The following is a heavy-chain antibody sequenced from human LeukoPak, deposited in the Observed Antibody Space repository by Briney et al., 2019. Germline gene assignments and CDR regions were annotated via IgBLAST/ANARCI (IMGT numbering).Heavy chain of an antibody. CDR1: GFTVSSNY. J-gene: IGHJ5*02. CDR3: AKDQYSSGWYEWGHNWFDP. V-gene: IGHV3-66*01. CDR2: IYSGGST. Sequence: GGSLRLSCAASGFTVSSNYMSWVRQAPGKGLEWVSVIYSGGSTYYADSVKGRFTISRDNSKNTLYLQMNSLRAEDTAVYYCAKDQYSSGWYEWGHNWFDPWGQGTLVTVSS. D-gene: IGHD6-19*01.